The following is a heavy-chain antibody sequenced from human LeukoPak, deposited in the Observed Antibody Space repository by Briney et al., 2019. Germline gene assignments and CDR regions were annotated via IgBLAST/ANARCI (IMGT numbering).Heavy chain of an antibody. V-gene: IGHV3-21*04. Sequence: GGSLRLSCTGAGFTFATYTFNWVRQAPGKGLEWVASIGATQTYIYYADSVKGRFTVSRDNAKNSLYLQMNSLRAEDTALYHCARVITNYDAFDIWGQGTMVTVSS. CDR2: IGATQTYI. J-gene: IGHJ3*02. CDR1: GFTFATYT. D-gene: IGHD3-22*01. CDR3: ARVITNYDAFDI.